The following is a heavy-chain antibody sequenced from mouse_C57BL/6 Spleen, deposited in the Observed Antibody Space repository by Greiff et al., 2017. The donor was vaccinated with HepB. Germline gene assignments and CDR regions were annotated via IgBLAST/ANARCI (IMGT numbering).Heavy chain of an antibody. V-gene: IGHV1-59*01. CDR2: IDPSDSYT. CDR1: GYTFTSYW. Sequence: QVQLQQPGAELVRPGPSVKLSCKASGYTFTSYWMHWVKQRPGQGLEWIGVIDPSDSYTNYNQKFKGKATLTVDTSSSTAYMQLSSLTSEDSAVYYCARYGSSYDFDYWGQGTTLTVSS. CDR3: ARYGSSYDFDY. J-gene: IGHJ2*01. D-gene: IGHD1-1*01.